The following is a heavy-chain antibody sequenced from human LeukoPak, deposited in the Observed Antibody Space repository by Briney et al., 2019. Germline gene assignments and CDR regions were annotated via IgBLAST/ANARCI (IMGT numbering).Heavy chain of an antibody. CDR2: INPNSGGT. D-gene: IGHD2/OR15-2a*01. CDR1: GYTFTGYY. V-gene: IGHV1-2*02. Sequence: ASVKVSCKASGYTFTGYYMHWVRQAPGQGLEWMGWINPNSGGTNYAQKFQGRVTITRDTSASTAYMELSSLKSEDMAVYYCARGRDFYYFDYWGQGTLVTVSS. CDR3: ARGRDFYYFDY. J-gene: IGHJ4*02.